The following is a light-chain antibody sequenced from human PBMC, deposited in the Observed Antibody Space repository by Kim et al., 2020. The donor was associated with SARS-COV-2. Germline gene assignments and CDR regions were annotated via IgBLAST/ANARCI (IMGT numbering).Light chain of an antibody. CDR3: SSYTSSSTLAWV. J-gene: IGLJ3*02. CDR2: DVS. CDR1: RSDVGGYNY. Sequence: SITISCTGTRSDVGGYNYVSWYQQHPGKAPKLIVYDVSNRPSGVSNRFSGSKSGNTASLTISGLQAEDEADYYCSSYTSSSTLAWVFGGGTQLTVL. V-gene: IGLV2-14*03.